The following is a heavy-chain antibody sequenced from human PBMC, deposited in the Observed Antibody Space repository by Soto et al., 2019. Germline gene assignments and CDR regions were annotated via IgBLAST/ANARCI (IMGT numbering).Heavy chain of an antibody. CDR1: GGSVSNGNYY. CDR2: IYYSGST. CDR3: ARMPVQTHMFNWFDP. V-gene: IGHV4-61*01. D-gene: IGHD3-10*02. J-gene: IGHJ5*02. Sequence: SETLSLTCTVFGGSVSNGNYYWSWIRQPPGKGLAWIGYIYYSGSTNYNPSINSRVFISLDTCNKQFSLRLTSVTAADTAVYYCARMPVQTHMFNWFDPWGQGSLVRVSS.